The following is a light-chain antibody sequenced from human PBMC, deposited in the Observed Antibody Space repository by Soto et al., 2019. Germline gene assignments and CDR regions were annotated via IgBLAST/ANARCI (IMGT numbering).Light chain of an antibody. CDR2: DVS. CDR1: SSDVGGYNY. Sequence: QSALTQAASVSGSPGQSITISCTGTSSDVGGYNYVSWYQQHPGKAPKLMIYDVSNRPSGVSNRFSGSKSGNTASLTISGLQAEDEADYYCSSYTSSSIPYVFGTGTKVTVL. CDR3: SSYTSSSIPYV. J-gene: IGLJ1*01. V-gene: IGLV2-14*01.